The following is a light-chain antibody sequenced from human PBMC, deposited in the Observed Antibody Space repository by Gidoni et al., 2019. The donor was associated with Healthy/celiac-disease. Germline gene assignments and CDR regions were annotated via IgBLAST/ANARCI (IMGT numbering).Light chain of an antibody. CDR3: NSRDSSGNHVV. CDR2: GTN. CDR1: SLRSYF. Sequence: SSELTQDPAVSVALGQTVRITCQGDSLRSYFASWYQRKPGQAPVLVIYGTNDRPSGIPDRFSGSCSGNTASLTINGAQAEDEADYYCNSRDSSGNHVVFGGGTNLTVL. J-gene: IGLJ2*01. V-gene: IGLV3-19*01.